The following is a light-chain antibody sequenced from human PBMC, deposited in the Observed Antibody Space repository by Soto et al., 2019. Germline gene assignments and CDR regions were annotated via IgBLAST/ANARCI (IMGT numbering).Light chain of an antibody. CDR1: QSVSSY. Sequence: EIVLTQSPATLSLSPVERATLFCMASQSVSSYLAWYQQKPGQAPRLLIYDASNRATGIPARFSGSGSGTDFSLTISSLEPEDFAVYYCQQRSDWPRTFGQGTKVDIK. CDR3: QQRSDWPRT. CDR2: DAS. J-gene: IGKJ1*01. V-gene: IGKV3-11*01.